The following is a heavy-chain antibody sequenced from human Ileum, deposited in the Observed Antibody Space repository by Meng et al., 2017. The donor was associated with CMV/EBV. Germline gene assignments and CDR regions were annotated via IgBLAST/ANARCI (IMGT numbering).Heavy chain of an antibody. V-gene: IGHV1-2*02. Sequence: VPRLRSRSGVTKPGASVKVSCTASGDTLTAYHILWVRQAPGQGLEWRGWINPNTGGTNYAQNLQGRVTMTRETSISTTYMEVNSLRSDDTAIFSCACLSGSYSLGWGQGTLVTVSS. J-gene: IGHJ4*02. CDR2: INPNTGGT. CDR3: ACLSGSYSLG. CDR1: GDTLTAYH. D-gene: IGHD3-10*01.